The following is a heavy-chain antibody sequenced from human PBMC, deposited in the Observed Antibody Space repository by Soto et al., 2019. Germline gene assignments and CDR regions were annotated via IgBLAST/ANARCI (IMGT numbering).Heavy chain of an antibody. Sequence: LGESLKISCKGSGYSFTSYWIGWVRQMPGKDLEWMGIIYPGDSDTRYSPSFQGQVTISADKSISTAYLQWSSLKASDTAMYYCASIKMATTSRGAFYIWGQGTMVTVSS. V-gene: IGHV5-51*01. D-gene: IGHD5-12*01. CDR1: GYSFTSYW. CDR2: IYPGDSDT. J-gene: IGHJ3*02. CDR3: ASIKMATTSRGAFYI.